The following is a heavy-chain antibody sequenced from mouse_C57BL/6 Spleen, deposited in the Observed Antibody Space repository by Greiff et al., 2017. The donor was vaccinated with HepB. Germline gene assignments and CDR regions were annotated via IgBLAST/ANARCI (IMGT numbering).Heavy chain of an antibody. J-gene: IGHJ3*01. CDR1: GFTFSSYG. CDR2: ISSGGSYT. V-gene: IGHV5-6*02. Sequence: EVKLEESGGDLVKPGGSLKLSCAASGFTFSSYGMSWVRQTPDKRLEWVATISSGGSYTYYPDSEKGRFTLTRDNAKNTLYLQLSSLKSEDTAMYYWARQNVDEYDWFAYWCQGTLVTVSA. CDR3: ARQNVDEYDWFAY. D-gene: IGHD2-4*01.